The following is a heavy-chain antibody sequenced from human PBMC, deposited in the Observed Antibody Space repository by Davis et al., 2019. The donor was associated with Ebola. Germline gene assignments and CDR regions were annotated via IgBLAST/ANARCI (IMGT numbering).Heavy chain of an antibody. CDR3: AKVTGSLGY. D-gene: IGHD6-13*01. CDR2: ISYDGSNK. V-gene: IGHV3-30*18. Sequence: GESLKISFSSSSFPFLTFCFPWVRQAPGKGLEWVAVISYDGSNKYYADSVKGRFTISRDNSKNTLYLQMNSLRAEDTAVYYCAKVTGSLGYRGQGTLVSVSS. CDR1: SFPFLTFC. J-gene: IGHJ4*02.